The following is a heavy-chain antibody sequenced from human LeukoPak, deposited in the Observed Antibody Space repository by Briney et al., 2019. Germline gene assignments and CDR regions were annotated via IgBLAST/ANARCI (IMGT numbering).Heavy chain of an antibody. D-gene: IGHD3-16*02. CDR1: GFTFSSYG. Sequence: GGSLRLSCAASGFTFSSYGMHWVRQAPGKGLEWVAVIWYDGSNKYYADSVKGRFTISRDNSKNTLYLQMNSLRAKDTAVYYCARDTRSLDYYYGMDVWGQGTTVTVSS. CDR3: ARDTRSLDYYYGMDV. CDR2: IWYDGSNK. V-gene: IGHV3-33*01. J-gene: IGHJ6*02.